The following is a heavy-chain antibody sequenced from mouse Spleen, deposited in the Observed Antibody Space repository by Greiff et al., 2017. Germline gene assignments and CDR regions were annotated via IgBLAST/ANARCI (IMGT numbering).Heavy chain of an antibody. J-gene: IGHJ2*01. CDR2: ISSGGGST. V-gene: IGHV5-12-1*01. CDR1: GFAFSSYD. Sequence: EVKLVESGGGLVKPGGSLKLSCAASGFAFSSYDMSWVRQTPEKRLEWVAYISSGGGSTYYPDTVKGRFTIARDNAKNTLYLQMSSLKSEDTAMYYCARQDGYSFDYWGQGTTLTVSS. CDR3: ARQDGYSFDY. D-gene: IGHD2-3*01.